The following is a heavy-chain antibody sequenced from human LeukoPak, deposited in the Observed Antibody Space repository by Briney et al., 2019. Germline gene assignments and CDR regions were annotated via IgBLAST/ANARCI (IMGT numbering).Heavy chain of an antibody. J-gene: IGHJ4*02. CDR3: ARDATIFGVVISPTFDY. CDR1: GYTFTSYG. CDR2: ISAYNGNT. Sequence: GASVEVSCKASGYTFTSYGISWVRQAPGQGLEWMGWISAYNGNTNYAQKLQGRVTMTTDTSTSTAYMELRSLRSDDTAVYYCARDATIFGVVISPTFDYWGQGTLVTVSS. V-gene: IGHV1-18*01. D-gene: IGHD3-3*01.